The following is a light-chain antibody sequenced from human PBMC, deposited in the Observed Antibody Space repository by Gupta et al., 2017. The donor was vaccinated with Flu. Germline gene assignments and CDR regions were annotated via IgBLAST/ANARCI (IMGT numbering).Light chain of an antibody. V-gene: IGLV1-40*01. CDR1: YSNVGANMP. CDR2: ENE. CDR3: QCNDSIQTASV. J-gene: IGLJ2*01. Sequence: QSVLTQPPSVSGAPGQRVIISCTGGYSNVGANMPVHWYHHQPGRAPKLLVRENEGRPPGVPARFSATKYGASATLAISGLQMEDEADYYCQCNDSIQTASVFGGGTRPTVL.